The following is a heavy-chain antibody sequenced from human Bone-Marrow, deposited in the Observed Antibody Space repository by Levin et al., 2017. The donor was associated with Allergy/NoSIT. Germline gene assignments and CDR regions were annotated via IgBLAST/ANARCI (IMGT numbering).Heavy chain of an antibody. V-gene: IGHV3-23*01. J-gene: IGHJ4*02. CDR1: GLTLTADS. Sequence: GESLKISCTASGLTLTADSMGWVRQAPGKGLEWVSSINKNSGATFYADSVEGRFTVSKDNFDNTLYLHLSSLRAEDTAVYYCATLVEDYTNYVGHFFDSWGQGTLVTVSS. D-gene: IGHD4-11*01. CDR3: ATLVEDYTNYVGHFFDS. CDR2: INKNSGAT.